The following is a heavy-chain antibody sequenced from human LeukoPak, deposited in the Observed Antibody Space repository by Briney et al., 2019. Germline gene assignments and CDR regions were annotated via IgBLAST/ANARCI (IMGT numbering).Heavy chain of an antibody. J-gene: IGHJ5*02. V-gene: IGHV3-21*01. D-gene: IGHD2-15*01. CDR3: ARDSKDGWFDP. CDR2: ISSSSSYI. CDR1: GFTFSSYS. Sequence: GGSLRLSCAASGFTFSSYSMHWVRPAPGKGLEWVSSISSSSSYIYYADSVKGRFTISRDNAKNSLYLQMNSLRAEDTAVYYCARDSKDGWFDPWGQGTLVTVSS.